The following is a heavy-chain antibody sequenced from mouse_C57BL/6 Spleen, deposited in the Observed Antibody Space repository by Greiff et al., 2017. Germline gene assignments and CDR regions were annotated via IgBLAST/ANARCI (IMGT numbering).Heavy chain of an antibody. D-gene: IGHD1-1*01. CDR2: IRLKSDNYAT. CDR3: TRYYGSSSYYFDY. Sequence: EVQVVESGGGLVQPGGSMKLSCVASGFTFSNYWMNWVRQSPEKGLEWVAQIRLKSDNYATHYAESVKGRFTISRDDSKSSVYLQMNNLRAEDTGIYYCTRYYGSSSYYFDYWGQGTTLTVSS. V-gene: IGHV6-3*01. J-gene: IGHJ2*01. CDR1: GFTFSNYW.